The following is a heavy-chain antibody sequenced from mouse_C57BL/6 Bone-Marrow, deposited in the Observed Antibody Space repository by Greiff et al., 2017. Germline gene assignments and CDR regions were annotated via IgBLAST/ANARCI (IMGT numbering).Heavy chain of an antibody. J-gene: IGHJ3*01. D-gene: IGHD1-1*01. V-gene: IGHV1-9*01. CDR1: GYTFTGYW. CDR2: ILPGSGST. CDR3: ARGQGSYYYGSSYFAY. Sequence: QVQLQQSGAELMKPGASVKLSCKATGYTFTGYWIEWVKQRPGHGLEWIGEILPGSGSTNYNEKFKGKATFTADTSSKTAYMQLSSLTTEDSAIYYCARGQGSYYYGSSYFAYWGQGTLVTVSA.